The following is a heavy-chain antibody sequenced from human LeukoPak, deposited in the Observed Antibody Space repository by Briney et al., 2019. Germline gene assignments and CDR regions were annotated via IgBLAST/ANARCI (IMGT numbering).Heavy chain of an antibody. CDR1: GFTFSSYG. V-gene: IGHV3-33*01. Sequence: PGRSLRLSCAASGFTFSSYGMHWVRQAPGKGLEWVAVIWYDGSNKYYADSVKGRFTISRDNSKNTLYLQMNSLRAEDTAVYYCERVDASSGLGYYYYGMDVWGQGTTVTVSS. CDR3: ERVDASSGLGYYYYGMDV. J-gene: IGHJ6*02. D-gene: IGHD3-22*01. CDR2: IWYDGSNK.